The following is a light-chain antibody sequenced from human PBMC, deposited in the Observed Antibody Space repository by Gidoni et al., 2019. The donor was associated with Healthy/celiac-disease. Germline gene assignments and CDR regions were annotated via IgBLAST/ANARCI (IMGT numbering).Light chain of an antibody. CDR2: AAS. CDR1: QGISNY. J-gene: IGKJ1*01. CDR3: PKYNSAPT. Sequence: DIQMTQSPSSLSASVGDRVTITCRASQGISNYLAWYQQKPGKVPKLLIYAASTLQSGVPSRFRGSGSWTDFTLTIRSLQPEDVATYYCPKYNSAPTFGQGTKVEIK. V-gene: IGKV1-27*01.